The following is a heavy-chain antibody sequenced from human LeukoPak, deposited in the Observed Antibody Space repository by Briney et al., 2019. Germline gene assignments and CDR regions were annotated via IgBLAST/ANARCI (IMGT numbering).Heavy chain of an antibody. J-gene: IGHJ4*02. CDR3: ARAGLTVTKD. CDR2: IYTSGST. D-gene: IGHD4-11*01. CDR1: GGSISSGSYY. Sequence: SETLSLTCTVSGGSISSGSYYWSRIRQPAGKGLEWIGRIYTSGSTNYNPSLKSRVTISVDTSKNQFSLKLSSVTAADTAVYYCARAGLTVTKDWGQGTLVTVSS. V-gene: IGHV4-61*02.